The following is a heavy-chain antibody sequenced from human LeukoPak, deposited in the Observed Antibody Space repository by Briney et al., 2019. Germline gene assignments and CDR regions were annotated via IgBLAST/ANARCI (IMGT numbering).Heavy chain of an antibody. CDR2: IYSGGST. J-gene: IGHJ4*02. D-gene: IGHD1-26*01. CDR3: ARAGSGSYYFDY. Sequence: GGSLRLSCAASGFTVSSNYMSWVRQAPGKGLEWVSVIYSGGSTYYADSVKGRFTISRDNSKNTLYLQMNRLRAEDTAVYYCARAGSGSYYFDYWGQGTLVTVSS. V-gene: IGHV3-66*01. CDR1: GFTVSSNY.